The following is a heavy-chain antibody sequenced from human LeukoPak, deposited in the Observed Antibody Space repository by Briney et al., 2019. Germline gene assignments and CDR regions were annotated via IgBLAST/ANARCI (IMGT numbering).Heavy chain of an antibody. CDR3: ARGPDYGDYVFNY. CDR1: GGSISSYY. V-gene: IGHV4-4*07. J-gene: IGHJ4*02. Sequence: PSETLSLTCSVSGGSISSYYWSWIRHPPGKGLEWIGRIYTSGSTNYNPSLKSRVTMSVDTSKNQFSLKLSSVTAADTAVYYCARGPDYGDYVFNYWGQGTLVTVSS. CDR2: IYTSGST. D-gene: IGHD4-17*01.